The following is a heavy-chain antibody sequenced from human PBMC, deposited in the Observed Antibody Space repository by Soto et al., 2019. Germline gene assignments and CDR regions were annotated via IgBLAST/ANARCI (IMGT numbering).Heavy chain of an antibody. D-gene: IGHD6-19*01. CDR3: AKDMSSGWPKSFDY. V-gene: IGHV3-9*01. CDR2: ISWNGGII. Sequence: EVQLVESGGGLVQPGRSLRLSCAASGFTYDDHGMHWVRQAPGKGLEWVSGISWNGGIIGYVDSVKGRFTISRDNAKKSLYLQMNSLRVEDTALYYCAKDMSSGWPKSFDYWGQGTLVTVSS. CDR1: GFTYDDHG. J-gene: IGHJ4*02.